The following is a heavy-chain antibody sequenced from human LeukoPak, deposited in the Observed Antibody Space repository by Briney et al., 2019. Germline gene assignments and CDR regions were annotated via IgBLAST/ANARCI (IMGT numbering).Heavy chain of an antibody. CDR3: AREYGDLDY. Sequence: KPSETLSLTCTVSGGSISTSSYYWGWIRQPPGKGLEWIGSIFYTGSTYYNPSLKSRVTISLDTSKSQFSLKLSSVTAADTAVYYCAREYGDLDYWGQGTLVTVSS. J-gene: IGHJ4*02. CDR2: IFYTGST. V-gene: IGHV4-39*07. CDR1: GGSISTSSYY. D-gene: IGHD4-17*01.